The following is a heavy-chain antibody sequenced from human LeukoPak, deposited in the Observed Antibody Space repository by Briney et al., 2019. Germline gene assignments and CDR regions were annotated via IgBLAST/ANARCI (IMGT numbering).Heavy chain of an antibody. CDR2: ISGSGGST. CDR3: AKDHYYDSSAPWDV. CDR1: GFTFSSYA. J-gene: IGHJ6*02. D-gene: IGHD3-22*01. Sequence: GGSLRLSCVASGFTFSSYAMSWVRQAPGKGLEWVSAISGSGGSTYYADSVKGRFTISRDNSKNTLYLQMNSLRAEDTAVFYCAKDHYYDSSAPWDVWGQGTTVTVSS. V-gene: IGHV3-23*01.